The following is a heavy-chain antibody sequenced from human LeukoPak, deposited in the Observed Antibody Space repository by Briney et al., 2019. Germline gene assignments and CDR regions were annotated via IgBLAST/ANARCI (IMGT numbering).Heavy chain of an antibody. CDR3: ARATYYYDSSGFDY. D-gene: IGHD3-22*01. V-gene: IGHV4-61*02. J-gene: IGHJ4*02. Sequence: PSQTLSLTCTVSGGSISSGSYYWSWIRQPAGKGLEWIGRIYTSGSTNYNPSLKSRVTISVDTSKNQFSLKLSSVTAADTAVYYCARATYYYDSSGFDYWGQGTLVTVSS. CDR1: GGSISSGSYY. CDR2: IYTSGST.